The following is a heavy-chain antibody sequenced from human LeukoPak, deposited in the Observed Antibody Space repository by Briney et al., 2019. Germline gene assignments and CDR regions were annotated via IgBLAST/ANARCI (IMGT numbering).Heavy chain of an antibody. D-gene: IGHD3-22*01. CDR1: GGTFSSYA. V-gene: IGHV1-69*04. J-gene: IGHJ5*02. CDR3: ARDYYDSSGYYYRDGEFDP. Sequence: SVKVSCKASGGTFSSYAISWVRQAPGQGLEWMGRIVPILGIANYAQKFQGRVTITADKSTSTAYMELSSLRSEDTAVYYCARDYYDSSGYYYRDGEFDPWGQGTLVTVSS. CDR2: IVPILGIA.